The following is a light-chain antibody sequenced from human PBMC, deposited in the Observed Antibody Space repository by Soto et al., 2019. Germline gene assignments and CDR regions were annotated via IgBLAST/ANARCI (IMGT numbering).Light chain of an antibody. CDR2: TAS. J-gene: IGKJ1*01. V-gene: IGKV3-20*01. Sequence: EIVLTQSPGTLSLSPGERATLSCRASQSVSSNYLAWFQQKPGQAPRLLIYTASSRATGIPDRFSGSGSGTDFTLTISRLEPEDYAVYYCQQYGCSPKTFGQGTKVEI. CDR3: QQYGCSPKT. CDR1: QSVSSNY.